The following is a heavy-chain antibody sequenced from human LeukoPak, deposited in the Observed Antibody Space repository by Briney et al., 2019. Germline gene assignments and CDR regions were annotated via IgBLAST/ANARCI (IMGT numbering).Heavy chain of an antibody. Sequence: SEALSLTCTVSGGSISSYYWSWIRQPPGKGLEWIGYIYYSGSTNYNPSLKSRVTISVDTSKNQFSLKLSSVTAADTAVYYCARGIGTISMVRGVTHYYYYGMDVWGQGATVTVSS. CDR1: GGSISSYY. CDR2: IYYSGST. D-gene: IGHD3-10*01. V-gene: IGHV4-59*08. CDR3: ARGIGTISMVRGVTHYYYYGMDV. J-gene: IGHJ6*02.